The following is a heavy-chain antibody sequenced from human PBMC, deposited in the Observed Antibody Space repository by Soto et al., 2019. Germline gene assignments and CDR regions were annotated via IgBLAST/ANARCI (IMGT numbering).Heavy chain of an antibody. D-gene: IGHD4-17*01. V-gene: IGHV1-24*01. CDR1: GYTLTELS. Sequence: QVHLVQSGAEVKRPGAAAKVSCRVSGYTLTELSMHWVRQAPGKGLEWMGGFDPEDAETIYAQKFQGRVIMTEDTATDTAYLELSSLRSDDTAVYYCATDTVLHAFDIWGQGTMVTVSS. CDR2: FDPEDAET. CDR3: ATDTVLHAFDI. J-gene: IGHJ3*02.